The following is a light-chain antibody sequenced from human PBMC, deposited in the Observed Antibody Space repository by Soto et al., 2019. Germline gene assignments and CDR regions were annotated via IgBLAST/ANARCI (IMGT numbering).Light chain of an antibody. CDR1: QSISSSY. Sequence: EIVMTQSPATLSVSPGERATLSCRASQSISSSYLAWYQQRPGQAPRLLIYGASSRATGIPDRFSGSGSGTEFTLTISRLEPEDFAVYYCQQYGSSSWTFGQGTKVDIK. CDR3: QQYGSSSWT. CDR2: GAS. J-gene: IGKJ1*01. V-gene: IGKV3-20*01.